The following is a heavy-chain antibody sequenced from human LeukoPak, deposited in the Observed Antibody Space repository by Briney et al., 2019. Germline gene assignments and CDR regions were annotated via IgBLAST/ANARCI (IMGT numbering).Heavy chain of an antibody. CDR2: TYYRSKWYN. CDR3: ARNGVEQQLVRDYGMDV. CDR1: GDSVSSNSAA. Sequence: SQTLSLTCAISGDSVSSNSAAWNWIRQSPSRGLEWLGRTYYRSKWYNDYAVSVKSRITINPDTSKNQFSLQLNSVTPEDTAVYYCARNGVEQQLVRDYGMDVWGQGTTVTVSS. J-gene: IGHJ6*02. V-gene: IGHV6-1*01. D-gene: IGHD6-13*01.